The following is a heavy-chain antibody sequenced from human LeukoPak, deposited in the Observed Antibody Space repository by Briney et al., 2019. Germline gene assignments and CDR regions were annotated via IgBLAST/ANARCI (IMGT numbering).Heavy chain of an antibody. V-gene: IGHV4-61*02. CDR1: GGSISSGSYY. CDR2: IYNSGST. CDR3: ATIAAAATAHFDY. Sequence: TLSLTCTVSGGSISSGSYYWSWIRQPAGKGLGWIGRIYNSGSTNYNPSLKSRVTISVDTSKNQFSLKLSSGTAADTAVYYCATIAAAATAHFDYWGQGTLVTVSS. D-gene: IGHD6-13*01. J-gene: IGHJ4*02.